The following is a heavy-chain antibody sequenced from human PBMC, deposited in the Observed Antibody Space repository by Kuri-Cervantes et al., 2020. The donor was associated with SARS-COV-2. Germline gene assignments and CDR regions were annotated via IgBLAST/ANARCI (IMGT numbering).Heavy chain of an antibody. CDR1: GRSISSSY. J-gene: IGHJ2*01. V-gene: IGHV4-59*01. Sequence: SESLSLTWTVSGRSISSSYWSWVRQLPGKGLEWIGYIYYSGSVSYNPSLMSGVTISVDTSKNQFSLRLTSVTAADTAVYYCARDVNYGDYVDYWYFDLWGRGTLVTVSS. CDR2: IYYSGSV. D-gene: IGHD4-17*01. CDR3: ARDVNYGDYVDYWYFDL.